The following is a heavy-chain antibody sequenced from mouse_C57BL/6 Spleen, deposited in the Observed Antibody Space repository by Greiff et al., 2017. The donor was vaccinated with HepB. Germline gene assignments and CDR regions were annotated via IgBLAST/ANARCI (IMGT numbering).Heavy chain of an antibody. D-gene: IGHD1-1*01. Sequence: VQRVESGPGLVQPSQSLSITCTVSGFSLTSYGVHWVRQSPGKGLEWLGVIWSGGSTDYNAAFISRLSISKDNSKSQVFFKMNSLQADDTAIYYCARNQNYGSSFHFDYWGQGTTLTVSS. V-gene: IGHV2-2*01. CDR1: GFSLTSYG. CDR3: ARNQNYGSSFHFDY. CDR2: IWSGGST. J-gene: IGHJ2*01.